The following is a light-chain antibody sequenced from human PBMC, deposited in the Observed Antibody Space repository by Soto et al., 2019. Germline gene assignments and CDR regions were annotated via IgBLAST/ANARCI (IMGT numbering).Light chain of an antibody. CDR2: GAS. CDR1: HSVSSSY. Sequence: EIVLTQSPGTLSLSPGERATLSCRASHSVSSSYLAWYQQKPGQAPGLLIYGASSRATGTPDRFRGSGSGTDFTLSISRLEPEDFAVYYCQQYGGSPPITFGQGTRLEIK. V-gene: IGKV3-20*01. CDR3: QQYGGSPPIT. J-gene: IGKJ5*01.